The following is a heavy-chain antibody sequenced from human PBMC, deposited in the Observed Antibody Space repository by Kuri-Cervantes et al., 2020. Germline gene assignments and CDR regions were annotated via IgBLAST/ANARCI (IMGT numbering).Heavy chain of an antibody. CDR1: GGSINTCY. J-gene: IGHJ4*02. V-gene: IGHV4-59*01. CDR2: IYHSRSTNYNSGST. Sequence: SETLSLTCTVSGGSINTCYWSWIRQPPGKGLEWIGNIYHSRSTNYNSGSTNYNPSLKSRVTISVDTSKKQFSLKLNSVTAADTAVYYCARAGAGDCSSTSCIDYWGQGTLVTVSS. CDR3: ARAGAGDCSSTSCIDY. D-gene: IGHD2-2*01.